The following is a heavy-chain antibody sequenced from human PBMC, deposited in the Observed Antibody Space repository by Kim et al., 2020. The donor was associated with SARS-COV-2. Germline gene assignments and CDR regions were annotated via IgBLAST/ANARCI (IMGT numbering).Heavy chain of an antibody. CDR2: GGSR. J-gene: IGHJ6*02. Sequence: GGSRYYADSVKGRFTISSDNTTNTLYLQMTSRRAEDTAVYYCAKLYGMDVWGQGTTVTVSS. CDR3: AKLYGMDV. V-gene: IGHV3-23*01.